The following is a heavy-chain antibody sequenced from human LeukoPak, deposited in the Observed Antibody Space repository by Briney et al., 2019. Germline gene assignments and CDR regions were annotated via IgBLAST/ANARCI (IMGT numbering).Heavy chain of an antibody. Sequence: GGSLRLSCAASGFTFSSYSMNWVRQAPGKGLEWVSSIGDSGSYIYYADSVKGRFTISRDNSKNTLYLQMNSLRAEDTAVYYCAKPYYYDSSGYYYLYYFDYWGQGTLVTVSS. J-gene: IGHJ4*02. V-gene: IGHV3-21*01. D-gene: IGHD3-22*01. CDR1: GFTFSSYS. CDR3: AKPYYYDSSGYYYLYYFDY. CDR2: IGDSGSYI.